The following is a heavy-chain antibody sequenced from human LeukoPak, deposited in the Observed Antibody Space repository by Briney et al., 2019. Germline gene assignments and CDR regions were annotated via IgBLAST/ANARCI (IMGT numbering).Heavy chain of an antibody. CDR2: IGGSGDGT. CDR3: AIRYYSDTSGPPGDLDP. Sequence: PGQSLRLSCPASTSTSSRFAIGCLRQAPGKGLEWVSTIGGSGDGTYYADSVKGRFTISGDNSKNTLALQINTLRDEDTAVYSSAIRYYSDTSGPPGDLDPWGQGTLVTVSS. V-gene: IGHV3-23*01. D-gene: IGHD3-22*01. J-gene: IGHJ5*02. CDR1: TSTSSRFA.